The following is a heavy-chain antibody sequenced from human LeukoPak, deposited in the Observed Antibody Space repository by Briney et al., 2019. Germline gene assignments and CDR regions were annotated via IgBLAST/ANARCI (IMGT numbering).Heavy chain of an antibody. D-gene: IGHD3-3*01. Sequence: PGGSLRLSCAGSGFNFRTYAMNWFRQAPGKGLEWVGSVRSKNFGGTAEYAATVRGRFTISRDDSQSIAYLQMDSLKTEDTAVYYCSRDDYTGGGSHVVHDYWGQGTLVTVSS. CDR1: GFNFRTYA. CDR3: SRDDYTGGGSHVVHDY. V-gene: IGHV3-49*03. J-gene: IGHJ4*02. CDR2: VRSKNFGGTA.